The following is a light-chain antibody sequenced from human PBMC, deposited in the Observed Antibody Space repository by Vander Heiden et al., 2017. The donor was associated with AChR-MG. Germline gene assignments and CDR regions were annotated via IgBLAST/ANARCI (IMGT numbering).Light chain of an antibody. V-gene: IGLV2-14*01. J-gene: IGLJ3*02. CDR2: EVS. CDR3: SSYTSSSTPGV. Sequence: QSALTQPASASGSPGQSVTISCTGTSSDVGGYNYVSWYQQHPGKAPKLMIYEVSNRPSGVSNRFSGSKSGNTASLTISGLQAEDEADYYCSSYTSSSTPGVFGGGTKLTVI. CDR1: SSDVGGYNY.